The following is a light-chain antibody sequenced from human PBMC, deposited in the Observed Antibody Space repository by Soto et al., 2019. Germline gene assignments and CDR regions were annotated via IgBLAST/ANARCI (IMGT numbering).Light chain of an antibody. CDR3: QQYNNWPPLT. V-gene: IGKV3-15*01. CDR1: QSISTN. Sequence: EIVMTQSPATLSESPGERVALSCRASQSISTNLAWYQQKPGQAPRLLIYGAYTRATGIPARFSGSGSGTEFTLTISSLQSEDFAVYYCQQYNNWPPLTFGGGTKVEIK. CDR2: GAY. J-gene: IGKJ4*01.